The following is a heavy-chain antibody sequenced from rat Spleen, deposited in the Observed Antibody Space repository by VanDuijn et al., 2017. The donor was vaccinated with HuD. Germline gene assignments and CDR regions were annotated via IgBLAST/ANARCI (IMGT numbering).Heavy chain of an antibody. Sequence: EVQLVESGGGLVQPGRSMKLSCAVSGFTFSNYYMAWVRQAPTKGLEWVASINTGGVNTYYRGSVKGRFTISRDNAKSTLYLQMDSLRSEDTATYYCTRGVYYGYNAFVYWGQGTLVTVSS. CDR2: INTGGVNT. D-gene: IGHD1-9*01. CDR1: GFTFSNYY. J-gene: IGHJ3*01. V-gene: IGHV5-25*01. CDR3: TRGVYYGYNAFVY.